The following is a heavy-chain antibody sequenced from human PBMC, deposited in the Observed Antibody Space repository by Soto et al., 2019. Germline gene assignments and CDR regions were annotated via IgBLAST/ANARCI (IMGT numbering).Heavy chain of an antibody. CDR3: ARDLATVTTSGYFDY. J-gene: IGHJ4*02. CDR2: IWYDGSNK. CDR1: GFTFSSYG. Sequence: QVQLVESGGGVVQPGRSLRLSCAASGFTFSSYGMHWVRQAPGKGLEWVAGIWYDGSNKYYADSVKGRFTISRDNSKNTLYLQMNSLRAEDTAVYYCARDLATVTTSGYFDYWGQGTLVTVSS. V-gene: IGHV3-33*01. D-gene: IGHD4-17*01.